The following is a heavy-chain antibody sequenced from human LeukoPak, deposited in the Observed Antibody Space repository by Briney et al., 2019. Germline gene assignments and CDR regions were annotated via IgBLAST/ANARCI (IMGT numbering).Heavy chain of an antibody. J-gene: IGHJ4*02. CDR1: GFTFSSYA. Sequence: PGGSLRLSCAASGFTFSSYAMHWVRQAPGKGLEWVAVISYDGSNKYYADSVKGRFTISRDNSKNTLYLQMNSLRAEDTAVYYCARDGEMATINWGDNFDYWGQGTLVTVSS. D-gene: IGHD5-24*01. CDR3: ARDGEMATINWGDNFDY. CDR2: ISYDGSNK. V-gene: IGHV3-30*04.